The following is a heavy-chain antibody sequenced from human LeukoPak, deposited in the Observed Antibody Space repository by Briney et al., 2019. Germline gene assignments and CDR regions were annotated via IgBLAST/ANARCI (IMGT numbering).Heavy chain of an antibody. CDR2: IYYSGST. CDR3: ARYYFDSGGYYHLDY. Sequence: SETLSLTCSVSGGSIRSYYWNWIRQPPGKGLEWIGYIYYSGSTNYNPSLKTRVTISVDRSKNQFSLKLNSVTAADTAVYYCARYYFDSGGYYHLDYWGQGTLVTVSS. V-gene: IGHV4-59*01. CDR1: GGSIRSYY. D-gene: IGHD3-22*01. J-gene: IGHJ4*02.